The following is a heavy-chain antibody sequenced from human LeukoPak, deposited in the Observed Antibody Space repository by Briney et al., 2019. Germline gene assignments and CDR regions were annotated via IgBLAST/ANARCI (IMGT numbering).Heavy chain of an antibody. V-gene: IGHV4-30-2*01. CDR1: GGSISSGGYS. CDR2: IYHSGST. J-gene: IGHJ5*02. CDR3: ARAGPQYCSSTSCYYGEFDP. D-gene: IGHD2-2*01. Sequence: TLSLTCAVSGGSISSGGYSWSWIRQPPGKGLEWIGYIYHSGSTYYNPSLKSRVTISVDRSKNQFSLKLSSVTAADTAVYYCARAGPQYCSSTSCYYGEFDPWGQGTLVTVSS.